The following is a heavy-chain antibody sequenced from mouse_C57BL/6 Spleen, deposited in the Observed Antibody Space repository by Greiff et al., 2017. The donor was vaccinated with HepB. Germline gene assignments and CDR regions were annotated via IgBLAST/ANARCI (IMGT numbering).Heavy chain of an antibody. CDR3: TRSDYYYCSSFFDY. D-gene: IGHD1-1*01. CDR1: GYTFTDYE. CDR2: IDPETGGT. J-gene: IGHJ2*01. V-gene: IGHV1-15*01. Sequence: QVQLQQSGAELVRPGASVTLSCKASGYTFTDYEMHWVKQTPVNGLEWIGAIDPETGGTAYNQKFKGKAILTADKSSSTAYMELRSLTSEDSAVYYCTRSDYYYCSSFFDYWGQGTTLTVSS.